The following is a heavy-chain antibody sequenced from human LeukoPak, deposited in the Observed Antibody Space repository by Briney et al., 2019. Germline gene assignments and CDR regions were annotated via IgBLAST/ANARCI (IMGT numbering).Heavy chain of an antibody. CDR3: ASVGATISYFDY. D-gene: IGHD1-26*01. J-gene: IGHJ4*02. CDR1: GGSISSSSYY. V-gene: IGHV4-39*07. Sequence: SETLSLTCTVSGGSISSSSYYWVWIRQPPGKGLEWIGNIYYSGNTYYNPSLKSRVTISVDTSKNQFSLKLSSVTAADTAVYYCASVGATISYFDYWGQGTLVTVSS. CDR2: IYYSGNT.